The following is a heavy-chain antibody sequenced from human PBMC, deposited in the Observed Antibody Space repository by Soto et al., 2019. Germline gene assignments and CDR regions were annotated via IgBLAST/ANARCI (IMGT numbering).Heavy chain of an antibody. V-gene: IGHV3-30*18. Sequence: PGGSLRLSCAASGFTFSSYGMHWVRQAPGKGLEWVAVISYDGSNKYYADSVKGRFTISRDSSKNALYLQMNSLRAEDTAVYYCAKDKISSWTFDYWGQGTLVTVSS. J-gene: IGHJ4*02. CDR3: AKDKISSWTFDY. CDR2: ISYDGSNK. D-gene: IGHD6-13*01. CDR1: GFTFSSYG.